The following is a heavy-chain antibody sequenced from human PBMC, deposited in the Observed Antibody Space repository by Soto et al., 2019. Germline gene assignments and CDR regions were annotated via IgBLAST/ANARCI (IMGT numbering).Heavy chain of an antibody. CDR1: GFTFSDYN. CDR2: ISGSGSTI. V-gene: IGHV3-48*01. CDR3: ARVQKHGGNSYYYYGLDV. Sequence: GGSLRLSCATSGFTFSDYNMNWVRQAPGKGLEWVSYISGSGSTIYYADSVKGRFTISRDNAKNSLYLQMNSLRAEDTAVYYCARVQKHGGNSYYYYGLDVWGQGTTVTVSS. D-gene: IGHD2-15*01. J-gene: IGHJ6*02.